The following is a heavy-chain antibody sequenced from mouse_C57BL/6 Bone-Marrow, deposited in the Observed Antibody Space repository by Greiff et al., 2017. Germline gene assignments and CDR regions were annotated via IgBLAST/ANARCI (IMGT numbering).Heavy chain of an antibody. CDR3: SSDYYGNFYFDY. D-gene: IGHD2-1*01. CDR2: IYPGSGST. CDR1: GYTFTSYW. V-gene: IGHV1-55*01. J-gene: IGHJ2*01. Sequence: VQLQQPGAELVKPGASVKMSCKASGYTFTSYWITWVKQRPGQGLEWIGDIYPGSGSTNYNEKFKSKATLTVDTSSSTAYMQLSSLTSEDSAVYSCSSDYYGNFYFDYGGQGNTLTVSS.